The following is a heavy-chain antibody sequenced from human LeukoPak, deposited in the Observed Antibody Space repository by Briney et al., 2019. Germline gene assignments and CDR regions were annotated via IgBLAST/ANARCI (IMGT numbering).Heavy chain of an antibody. D-gene: IGHD4-17*01. Sequence: SETLSLTCSVSGGSIGSGSYYWGWIRQPPGKGLEWIGSIYYSGSTYYNPSLKSRVTISVDTSKNQFSLKLSSVTAADTAVYYCARHESTVTTLDDWGQGTLVTVSS. V-gene: IGHV4-39*01. CDR3: ARHESTVTTLDD. J-gene: IGHJ4*02. CDR2: IYYSGST. CDR1: GGSIGSGSYY.